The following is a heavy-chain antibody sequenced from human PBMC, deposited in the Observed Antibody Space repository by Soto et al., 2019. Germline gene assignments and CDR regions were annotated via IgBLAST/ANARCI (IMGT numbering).Heavy chain of an antibody. J-gene: IGHJ4*02. CDR3: ARGPGYSGYDRYYFYY. Sequence: GGSLRLSCAASGFTFSSYWMSWVRQAPGKGLEWVANIKQDGSEKYYVDSVKGRFTISRDNAKNSLYLQMNSLRAEDTAVYYCARGPGYSGYDRYYFYYWGQGTLVTVSS. CDR2: IKQDGSEK. D-gene: IGHD5-12*01. V-gene: IGHV3-7*01. CDR1: GFTFSSYW.